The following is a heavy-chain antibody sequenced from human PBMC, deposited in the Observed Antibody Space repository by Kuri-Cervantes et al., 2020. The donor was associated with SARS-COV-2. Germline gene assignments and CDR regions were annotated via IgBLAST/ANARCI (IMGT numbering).Heavy chain of an antibody. J-gene: IGHJ5*02. CDR3: ARDGTYSSSWRNWFDH. Sequence: ESLKISCTVSGGSIRRYYWNWIRQPAGKGLEWIGRIYTSGSTNYNPSLKSRVTISVDTSKNQFSLKLSSVTAADAAVYYCARDGTYSSSWRNWFDHWGQGTMVTVSS. D-gene: IGHD6-13*01. CDR2: IYTSGST. V-gene: IGHV4-4*07. CDR1: GGSIRRYY.